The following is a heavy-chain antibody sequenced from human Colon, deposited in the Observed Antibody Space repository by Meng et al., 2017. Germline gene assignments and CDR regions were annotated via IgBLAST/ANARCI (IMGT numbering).Heavy chain of an antibody. CDR1: GLSIGTTGDY. J-gene: IGHJ4*02. CDR2: IFYTGTA. D-gene: IGHD2-8*02. Sequence: QVRLQESGPGLVKPSQTLSLTCNVSGLSIGTTGDYWTWIRQRPGKGLEWIGKIFYTGTAHYNPSLKTRAAMSVDRSKNQFSLKLSSVTAADTAVYYCARADCTAGICYQFDNWGQGTPVTVSS. V-gene: IGHV4-31*03. CDR3: ARADCTAGICYQFDN.